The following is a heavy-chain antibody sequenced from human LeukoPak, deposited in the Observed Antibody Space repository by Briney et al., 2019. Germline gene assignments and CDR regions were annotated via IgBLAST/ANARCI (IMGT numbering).Heavy chain of an antibody. Sequence: SETLSLTCTVSGGSLSSSSYYWGWLRQPPGTGLEGIGSIYYSGSTYYNPSLKSRVTISGDTSKNQCSLKLSSVTAADTAVYYCASGYRGYSGYDYYYYYYYMDVWGKGTTVTVSS. CDR2: IYYSGST. CDR1: GGSLSSSSYY. J-gene: IGHJ6*03. V-gene: IGHV4-39*01. D-gene: IGHD5-12*01. CDR3: ASGYRGYSGYDYYYYYYYMDV.